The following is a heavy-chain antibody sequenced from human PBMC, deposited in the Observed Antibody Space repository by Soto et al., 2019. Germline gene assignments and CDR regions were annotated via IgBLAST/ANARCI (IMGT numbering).Heavy chain of an antibody. CDR2: IVVGSGNT. Sequence: ASVKVSCKASGFTFTSSAVQWVRQARGQRLEWIGWIVVGSGNTNYAQKFQERVTITRDMSTSTAYMELSSLRSEDTAVYYCAAAPLGIVGATKGDFDIWGQGTMVTVSS. D-gene: IGHD1-26*01. V-gene: IGHV1-58*01. J-gene: IGHJ3*02. CDR1: GFTFTSSA. CDR3: AAAPLGIVGATKGDFDI.